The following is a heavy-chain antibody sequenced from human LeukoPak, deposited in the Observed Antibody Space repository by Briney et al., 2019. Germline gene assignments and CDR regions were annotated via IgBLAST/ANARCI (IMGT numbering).Heavy chain of an antibody. J-gene: IGHJ4*02. V-gene: IGHV3-23*01. CDR1: GFTFGSYG. D-gene: IGHD3-9*01. CDR2: ISGSGDKS. CDR3: AKGPPVLRYFDWLLSGLDY. Sequence: GGSLRLSCAASGFTFGSYGMNWVRQAPGKGLEWVSVISGSGDKSYYTDSVKGRFTVSRDNSKNTVYLQMNSLRAEDTAVYYCAKGPPVLRYFDWLLSGLDYWGQGTLVTVSS.